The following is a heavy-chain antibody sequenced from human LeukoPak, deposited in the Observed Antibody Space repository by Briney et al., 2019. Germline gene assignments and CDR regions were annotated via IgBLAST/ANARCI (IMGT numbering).Heavy chain of an antibody. CDR3: AKTTTAFYNDYYGMDV. V-gene: IGHV3-7*01. J-gene: IGHJ6*02. Sequence: GGSLRLSCAASRFTLSTYWMSWVRQAPGKGLEWVAHIKQDGSQEYYVDSVKGRFTISRDNSKNTLYLQMNSLRAEDTAVYYCAKTTTAFYNDYYGMDVWGQGTTVTVSS. D-gene: IGHD1-7*01. CDR1: RFTLSTYW. CDR2: IKQDGSQE.